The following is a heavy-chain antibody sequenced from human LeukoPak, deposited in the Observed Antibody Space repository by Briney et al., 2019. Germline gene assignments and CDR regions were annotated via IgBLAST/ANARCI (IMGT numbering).Heavy chain of an antibody. V-gene: IGHV4-59*01. J-gene: IGHJ5*02. CDR3: ARHSSSVSGWYIGWFDP. CDR1: GGSISRYY. CDR2: IYYTCST. D-gene: IGHD6-19*01. Sequence: PSETLSLTCTVSGGSISRYYWSWIRQPPGKGLEWIGYIYYTCSTNFNPSLKSRVTISVDTSNNQFSLKLSSVTAADTAVYYCARHSSSVSGWYIGWFDPWGQGTLVTVSS.